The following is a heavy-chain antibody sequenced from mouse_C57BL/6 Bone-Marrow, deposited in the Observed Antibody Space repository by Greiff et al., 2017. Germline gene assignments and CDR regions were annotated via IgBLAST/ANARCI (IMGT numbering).Heavy chain of an antibody. CDR2: IDPENGDT. V-gene: IGHV14-4*01. J-gene: IGHJ4*01. CDR1: GFNIKDDY. CDR3: TVVATDYAMDY. D-gene: IGHD1-1*01. Sequence: EVKVEESGAELVRPGASVKLSCTASGFNIKDDYMHWVKQRPEQGLEWIGWIDPENGDTEYASKFQGKATITADTSSNTAYLQLSSLTSEDTAVYYCTVVATDYAMDYWGQGTSVTVSS.